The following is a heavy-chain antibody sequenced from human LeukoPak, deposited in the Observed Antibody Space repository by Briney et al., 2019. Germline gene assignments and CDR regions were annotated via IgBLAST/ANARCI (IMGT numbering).Heavy chain of an antibody. CDR1: GYTFTSYY. CDR3: ARASRQAYPYYDFWSGYHNWFDP. J-gene: IGHJ5*02. Sequence: ASVKVSCKASGYTFTSYYMHWVRQAPGQGLEWMGIINPSGGCTSYAQKFQGRVTMTRDTSTSTVYMELSSLRSKDTAVYYCARASRQAYPYYDFWSGYHNWFDPWGQGTLVTVSS. D-gene: IGHD3-3*01. CDR2: INPSGGCT. V-gene: IGHV1-46*01.